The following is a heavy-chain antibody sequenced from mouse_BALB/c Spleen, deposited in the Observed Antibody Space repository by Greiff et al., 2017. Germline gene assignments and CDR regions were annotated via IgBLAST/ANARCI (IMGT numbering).Heavy chain of an antibody. CDR3: ARWLLRDAMDY. CDR2: INPYNDGT. V-gene: IGHV1-14*01. J-gene: IGHJ4*01. Sequence: EVQLQQSGPELVKPGASVKMSCKASGYTFTSYVMHWVQQKPGQGLEWIGYINPYNDGTKYNEKFKGKATLTSDKSSSTAYMELSSLTSEDSAVYYCARWLLRDAMDYWGQGTSVTVSA. CDR1: GYTFTSYV. D-gene: IGHD2-3*01.